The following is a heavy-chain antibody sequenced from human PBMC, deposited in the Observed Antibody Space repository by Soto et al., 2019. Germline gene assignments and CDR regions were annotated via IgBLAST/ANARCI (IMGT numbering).Heavy chain of an antibody. CDR2: ISYDGTNK. CDR3: AKDLQSYGDYDYYCYGMDV. V-gene: IGHV3-30*18. CDR1: GFTFSTYG. D-gene: IGHD4-17*01. J-gene: IGHJ6*02. Sequence: QVQLVESGGGEVQPGRSLTISCAASGFTFSTYGMHWVRQTPGKGLEWVAVISYDGTNKFYSDSVKGRFTISRDNLKNTLTLQMNSLRADDTAVYSCAKDLQSYGDYDYYCYGMDVWGLGTRVTVSS.